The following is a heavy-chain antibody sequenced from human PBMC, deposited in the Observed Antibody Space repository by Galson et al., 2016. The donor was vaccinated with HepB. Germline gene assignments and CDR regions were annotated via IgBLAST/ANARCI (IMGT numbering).Heavy chain of an antibody. CDR1: GFTFSSYG. V-gene: IGHV3-21*01. J-gene: IGHJ6*02. Sequence: SLRLSCAASGFTFSSYGMHWVRQAPGKGLEWVSHINNIGSHIYHAESVKGRLTISRDNAKKSLYLQMNSLRVEDTAIYYCARDDDLWARRSAMDVWGQGTKVTVAS. D-gene: IGHD2-21*01. CDR3: ARDDDLWARRSAMDV. CDR2: INNIGSHI.